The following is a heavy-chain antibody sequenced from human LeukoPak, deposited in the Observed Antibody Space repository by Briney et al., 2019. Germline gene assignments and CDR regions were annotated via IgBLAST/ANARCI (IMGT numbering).Heavy chain of an antibody. CDR1: GGSISSGDYY. Sequence: SETLSLTCTVSGGSISSGDYYWSWIRQPPGNGLEWIGYIDYTGSTYYYRSLKSRATMSVDTSKIQFSMKLSSVTAADTAVYYCAREFGDSSSAGAQGGNFDYWGQGTLVTVSS. D-gene: IGHD3-22*01. V-gene: IGHV4-30-4*08. CDR3: AREFGDSSSAGAQGGNFDY. J-gene: IGHJ4*02. CDR2: IDYTGST.